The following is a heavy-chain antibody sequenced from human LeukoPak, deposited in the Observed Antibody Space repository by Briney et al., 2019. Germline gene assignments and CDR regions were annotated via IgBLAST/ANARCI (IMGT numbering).Heavy chain of an antibody. Sequence: GGSLRHSCAASGFTFSSYAIGWVRQAPGKGLEWVSAIDSGGSTWYADSVKGRFTISRDNSKNTLYLQTNSLRAEDTAVYYCAKDFFSCWAIDYWGQGTLVTVSS. J-gene: IGHJ4*02. CDR3: AKDFFSCWAIDY. CDR1: GFTFSSYA. V-gene: IGHV3-23*01. D-gene: IGHD6-19*01. CDR2: IDSGGST.